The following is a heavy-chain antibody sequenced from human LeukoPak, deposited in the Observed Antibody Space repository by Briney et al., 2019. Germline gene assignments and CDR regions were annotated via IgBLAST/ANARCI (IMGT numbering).Heavy chain of an antibody. J-gene: IGHJ4*02. D-gene: IGHD5-18*01. CDR1: GFTFSSYG. CDR3: AKGIQLWLPFDY. Sequence: GGSLRLSCAASGFTFSSYGMSWVRQAPGKGLEWVSAISGSGGSTYYADSVKGRFTISRDSSKNTLYLQMNSLRAEDTAVYYCAKGIQLWLPFDYWGQGTLVTVSS. CDR2: ISGSGGST. V-gene: IGHV3-23*01.